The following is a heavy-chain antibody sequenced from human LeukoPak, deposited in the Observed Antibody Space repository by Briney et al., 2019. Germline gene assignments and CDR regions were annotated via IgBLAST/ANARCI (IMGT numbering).Heavy chain of an antibody. CDR3: ARPYNWNYALAFDI. CDR2: IYYSGST. Sequence: SETLSLTCTVSGGSISSYYWSWIRQPPGKGLEWLGYIYYSGSTNYNPSLKSRVTISVDTSKNQFSLKLSSVTAADTAVYYCARPYNWNYALAFDIWGQGTMVTVSS. V-gene: IGHV4-59*01. CDR1: GGSISSYY. D-gene: IGHD1-7*01. J-gene: IGHJ3*02.